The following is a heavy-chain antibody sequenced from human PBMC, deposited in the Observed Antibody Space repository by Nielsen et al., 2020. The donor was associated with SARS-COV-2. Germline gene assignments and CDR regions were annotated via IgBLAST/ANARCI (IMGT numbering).Heavy chain of an antibody. CDR1: GFSFSDYS. J-gene: IGHJ5*02. Sequence: GESLKISCVVSGFSFSDYSMSWIRQAPGKGLEWVSYISRSGSIIQHADSEKGRFTISRDNAKNSLHLQMDNLRVEDTAVYYCAGPASWGQGTLVTVSS. CDR3: AGPAS. CDR2: ISRSGSII. D-gene: IGHD2-2*01. V-gene: IGHV3-11*01.